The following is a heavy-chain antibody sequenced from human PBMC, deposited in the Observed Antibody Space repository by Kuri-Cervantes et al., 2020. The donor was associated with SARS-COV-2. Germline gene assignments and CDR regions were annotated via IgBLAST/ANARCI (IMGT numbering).Heavy chain of an antibody. CDR1: GFTFSRNA. Sequence: GGSLRLSCAASGFTFSRNAMSWVRQAPGKGLEWVSTISTSGGNTYYADSVKGRFTISRDNSKNTLYLQMNSLRAEDTAVYYCASTFLWWERRFDYWGQGTLVTVSS. CDR3: ASTFLWWERRFDY. V-gene: IGHV3-23*01. J-gene: IGHJ4*02. CDR2: ISTSGGNT. D-gene: IGHD2-21*01.